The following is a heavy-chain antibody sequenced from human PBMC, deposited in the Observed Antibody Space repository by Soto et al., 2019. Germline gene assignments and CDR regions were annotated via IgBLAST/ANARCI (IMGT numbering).Heavy chain of an antibody. V-gene: IGHV3-21*01. CDR1: GFTFSSHT. CDR3: VKEVEGFDY. J-gene: IGHJ4*02. CDR2: ITSSSRDV. D-gene: IGHD1-1*01. Sequence: EVQLVESGGGLVKPGGSLRLSCAASGFTFSSHTMNWVRQAPGKGLEWVSSITSSSRDVFYADSVKGRFTISRDNAKNSLYLQMNSLRAEDTAVYYCVKEVEGFDYWCQGTLVTVSS.